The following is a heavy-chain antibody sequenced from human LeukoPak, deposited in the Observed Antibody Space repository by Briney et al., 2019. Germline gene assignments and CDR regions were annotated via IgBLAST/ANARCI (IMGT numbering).Heavy chain of an antibody. J-gene: IGHJ4*02. D-gene: IGHD6-13*01. CDR3: ARGKIAAAGTDY. V-gene: IGHV1-69*04. CDR1: GGTFSSYA. CDR2: IIPILGIA. Sequence: SVKVSCNASGGTFSSYAISWVRQAPGQGLEWMGRIIPILGIANYAQKFQGRVTITADKSTSTAYMELSSLRSEDTAVYYCARGKIAAAGTDYWGQGTLVTVSS.